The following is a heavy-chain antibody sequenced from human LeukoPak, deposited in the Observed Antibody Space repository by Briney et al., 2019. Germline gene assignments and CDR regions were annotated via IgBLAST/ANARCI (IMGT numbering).Heavy chain of an antibody. D-gene: IGHD6-13*01. CDR3: AKGPGLGAGKRYLDL. V-gene: IGHV3-9*01. CDR1: GFTFDDYA. Sequence: GGSLRLSCAASGFTFDDYAMHWVRQAPGKGLEWVSGISWNSGNMYYVDSVKGRFTISRDNAKNSLSLQMNSLKPEDTALYYCAKGPGLGAGKRYLDLWGRGTLVIVSS. J-gene: IGHJ2*01. CDR2: ISWNSGNM.